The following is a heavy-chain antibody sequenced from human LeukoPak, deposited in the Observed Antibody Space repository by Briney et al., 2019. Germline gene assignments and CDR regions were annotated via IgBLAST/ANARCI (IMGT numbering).Heavy chain of an antibody. J-gene: IGHJ4*02. CDR1: GYTFTNYG. V-gene: IGHV1-2*02. D-gene: IGHD7-27*01. CDR2: IHPKTGVT. CDR3: ARDHNWGPDY. Sequence: ASVKVSCKASGYTFTNYGISWLRQAPGQGLEWMAWIHPKTGVTNYAERFQGRLSLTRDTSISTLYMELNSLTSDDTAVYYCARDHNWGPDYWGQGTLVSVSS.